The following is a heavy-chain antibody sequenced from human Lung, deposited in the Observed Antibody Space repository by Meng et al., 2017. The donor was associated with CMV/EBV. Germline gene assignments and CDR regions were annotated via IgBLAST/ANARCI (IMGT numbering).Heavy chain of an antibody. CDR2: ISSSGSTI. CDR1: FSDYY. D-gene: IGHD3-22*01. J-gene: IGHJ4*02. V-gene: IGHV3-11*04. CDR3: ARDRGEYGYYDSSGYYAY. Sequence: FSDYYMSWIRQAPGNGLEWVSYISSSGSTIYYADSVKGRFTISRDNAKNSLYLQMNSLRAEDTAVYYCARDRGEYGYYDSSGYYAYWGQGTLVTVSS.